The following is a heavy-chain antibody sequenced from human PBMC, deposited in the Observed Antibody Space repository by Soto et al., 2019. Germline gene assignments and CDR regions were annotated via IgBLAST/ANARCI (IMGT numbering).Heavy chain of an antibody. CDR3: ARHSPDTVVVPAAMPDRRDLDY. Sequence: PSETLSLTCTVSGVSISSSSYYWGWICQPPGKGLEWIGSIYYSGSTYYNPSLKSRVTISVDTSKNQFSLKLSSVTAADTAVYYCARHSPDTVVVPAAMPDRRDLDYWGQGTLVTVSS. D-gene: IGHD2-2*01. CDR2: IYYSGST. V-gene: IGHV4-39*01. J-gene: IGHJ4*02. CDR1: GVSISSSSYY.